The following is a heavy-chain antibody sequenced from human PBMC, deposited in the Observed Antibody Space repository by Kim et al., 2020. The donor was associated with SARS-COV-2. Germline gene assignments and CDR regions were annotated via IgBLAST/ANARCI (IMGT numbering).Heavy chain of an antibody. D-gene: IGHD6-13*01. CDR3: ARDRQDHYSSRTYSPGLDY. V-gene: IGHV4-61*02. J-gene: IGHJ4*02. CDR1: GGSISSGSYY. CDR2: IYTSGST. Sequence: SETLSLTCTVSGGSISSGSYYWSWIRQPAGKGLEWIGRIYTSGSTNYNPSLKSRVTISVDTSKNQFSLKLSSVTAADTAVYYCARDRQDHYSSRTYSPGLDYWGQGTLVTVSS.